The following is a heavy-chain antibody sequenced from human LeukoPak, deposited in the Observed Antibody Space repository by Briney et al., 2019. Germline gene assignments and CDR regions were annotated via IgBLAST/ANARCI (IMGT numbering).Heavy chain of an antibody. Sequence: EASVKVSCKGSGYTFTSYGVSWVRQAPGQGLEWMGWINPNSGGTNYAQKFQGRVTMTRDTSISTAYMELSRLRSDDTAVYYCARDDILTGYYNEFDYWGQGTLVTVSS. J-gene: IGHJ4*02. CDR2: INPNSGGT. D-gene: IGHD3-9*01. CDR3: ARDDILTGYYNEFDY. V-gene: IGHV1-2*02. CDR1: GYTFTSYG.